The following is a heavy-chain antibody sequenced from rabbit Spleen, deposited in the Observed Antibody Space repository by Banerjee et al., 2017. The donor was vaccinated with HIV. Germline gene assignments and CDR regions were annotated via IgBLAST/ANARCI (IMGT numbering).Heavy chain of an antibody. Sequence: QEQLEESGGDLVKPEGSLTLTCTASGFSFSSSYDMSWVRQAPGKGLEWIGCIYGGSGSTYYASWAKGRFTISKTSSTTVTLQLNSLTAADTATYFCARRGSDWGDDLWGQGTLVTVS. CDR1: GFSFSSSYD. D-gene: IGHD4-1*01. V-gene: IGHV1S45*01. CDR2: IYGGSGST. J-gene: IGHJ3*01. CDR3: ARRGSDWGDDL.